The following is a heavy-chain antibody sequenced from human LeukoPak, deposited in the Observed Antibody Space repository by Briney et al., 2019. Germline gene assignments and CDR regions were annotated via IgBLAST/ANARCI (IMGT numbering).Heavy chain of an antibody. CDR1: GYTFTGYY. CDR3: ARVARRLLTSGSYSY. V-gene: IGHV1-2*02. Sequence: ASVKVSCKASGYTFTGYYMHWVRQAPGQGLEWMGWINPNSGGTNYAQKFQGRVTMTRDTSISTAYMELSRLRSDVTAVYYCARVARRLLTSGSYSYWGQGTLVTVSS. J-gene: IGHJ4*02. CDR2: INPNSGGT. D-gene: IGHD1-26*01.